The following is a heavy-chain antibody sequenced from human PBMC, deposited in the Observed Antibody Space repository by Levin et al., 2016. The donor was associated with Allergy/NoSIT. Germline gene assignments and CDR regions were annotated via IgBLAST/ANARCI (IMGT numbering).Heavy chain of an antibody. CDR1: GFTFSSYA. J-gene: IGHJ6*02. Sequence: GESLKISCAASGFTFSSYAMSWVRQAPGKGLEWVSAISGSGGSTYYADSVKGRFTISRDNSKNTLYLQMNSLRAEDTAVYYCVGGGYIVVVPAAMEDYYYGMDVWGQGTTVTVSS. D-gene: IGHD2-2*01. CDR2: ISGSGGST. V-gene: IGHV3-23*01. CDR3: VGGGYIVVVPAAMEDYYYGMDV.